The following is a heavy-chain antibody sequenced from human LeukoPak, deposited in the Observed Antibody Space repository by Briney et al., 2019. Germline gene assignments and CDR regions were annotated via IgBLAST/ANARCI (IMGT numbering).Heavy chain of an antibody. D-gene: IGHD3-3*01. V-gene: IGHV3-7*01. J-gene: IGHJ4*02. CDR2: KKQDGSEK. CDR1: GFTFSSYW. CDR3: ARERVTIFGVVIFDY. Sequence: GGSLGLSCAASGFTFSSYWMSWVRQAPGKGLEWVANKKQDGSEKYYVDSVKGRFTISRDNAKNSLYLQMNSLRAEDTAVYYCARERVTIFGVVIFDYWGQGTLVTVSS.